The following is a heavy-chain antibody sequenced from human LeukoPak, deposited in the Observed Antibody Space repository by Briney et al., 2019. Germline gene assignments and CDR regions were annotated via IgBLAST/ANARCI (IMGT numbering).Heavy chain of an antibody. V-gene: IGHV3-15*01. CDR1: GSSLSGYW. CDR2: IKSKTDGGTT. D-gene: IGHD5-12*01. Sequence: GGSLRLSCAASGSSLSGYWMHWVRQAPGKGLEWVGRIKSKTDGGTTDYAAPVKGRFTISRDDSKNTLFLQMHSLKTEDTAVYYCTTPKYTGYDFYFWGQGTLVTVSS. CDR3: TTPKYTGYDFYF. J-gene: IGHJ4*02.